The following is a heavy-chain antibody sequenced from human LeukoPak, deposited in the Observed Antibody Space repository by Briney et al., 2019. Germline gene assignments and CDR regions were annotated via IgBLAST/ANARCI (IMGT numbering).Heavy chain of an antibody. Sequence: PSETLSLTCTVSGGSVISGSYYWSWIRQPAGKGLEWIGHIYTTGNTNYNPSLKSRVTISIDTSKNQFSLKLSSVTAADSARYSCARDSQDYADDLVYYYYYMDVWGKGTTVTVSS. J-gene: IGHJ6*03. V-gene: IGHV4-61*09. CDR2: IYTTGNT. CDR1: GGSVISGSYY. D-gene: IGHD4-17*01. CDR3: ARDSQDYADDLVYYYYYMDV.